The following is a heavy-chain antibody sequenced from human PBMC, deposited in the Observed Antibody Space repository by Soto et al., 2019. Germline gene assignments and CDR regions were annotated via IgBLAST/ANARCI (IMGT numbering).Heavy chain of an antibody. CDR2: IYYSGST. Sequence: PSETLSLTCTVSGGSIGSYYWSWIRQPPGKGLEWIGYIYYSGSTNYNPSLKSRVTISVDTSKNQFSLKLSSVTAADTAVYYCARADPRFYGSGSYYKPYNWFDPWGQGTLVTVSS. D-gene: IGHD3-10*01. J-gene: IGHJ5*02. CDR3: ARADPRFYGSGSYYKPYNWFDP. CDR1: GGSIGSYY. V-gene: IGHV4-59*12.